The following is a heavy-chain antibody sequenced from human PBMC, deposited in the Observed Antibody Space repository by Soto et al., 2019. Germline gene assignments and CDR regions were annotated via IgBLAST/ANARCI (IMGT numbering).Heavy chain of an antibody. CDR2: INHSGST. CDR3: AKDIVRYTYGACDY. J-gene: IGHJ4*02. V-gene: IGHV4-34*01. CDR1: GGSFSDYY. Sequence: QVQLQQWGAGLLKPSETLSLTCAVYGGSFSDYYWTWIRQPPGKGLEWIGEINHSGSTNYNPSLKSRVTISVHTSKNQFSLKLSSVTAADTSVYYCAKDIVRYTYGACDYWGQGALVTVSS. D-gene: IGHD5-18*01.